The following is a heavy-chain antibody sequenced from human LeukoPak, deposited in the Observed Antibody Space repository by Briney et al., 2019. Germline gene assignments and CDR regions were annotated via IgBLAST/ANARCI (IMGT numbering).Heavy chain of an antibody. CDR1: GFTFSSYS. Sequence: PGGSLRLSCAASGFTFSSYSMQWVRQAPGKGPEYVAAISSRGTTTHYGDSVQGRFVISRDNSNYTLYLQLGGLRPDDSGVYFCARIGSNGWDDYWGRGTLVTVSS. CDR2: ISSRGTTT. V-gene: IGHV3-64*02. J-gene: IGHJ4*02. CDR3: ARIGSNGWDDY. D-gene: IGHD2-8*01.